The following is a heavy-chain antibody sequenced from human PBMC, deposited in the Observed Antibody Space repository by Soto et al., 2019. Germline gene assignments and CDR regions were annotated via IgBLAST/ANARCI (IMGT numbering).Heavy chain of an antibody. J-gene: IGHJ4*02. V-gene: IGHV4-59*01. CDR2: IHYNGNT. CDR1: GGSISSYY. Sequence: PSETLSLTCTVSGGSISSYYWSWIRHPPGKGLEWIGNIHYNGNTKYSPSLKSRVTMSVDTSKNHFSLKLISVTLADTAVYFCAREGKHGRCLKARDSGDQGTLVSVSA. CDR3: AREGKHGRCLKARDS.